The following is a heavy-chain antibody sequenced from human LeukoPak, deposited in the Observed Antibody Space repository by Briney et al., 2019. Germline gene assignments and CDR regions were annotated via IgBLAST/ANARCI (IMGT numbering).Heavy chain of an antibody. Sequence: GASVKVSCKASGYTFTSYGISWVRQAPGQGLEWMGWISAYNGNTNYAQKLQGRVTMTTDTSTSTAYVELRSLRSDDTAVYYCARVKYYYDSSGYYHTSSGYFDYWGQGTLVTVSS. CDR3: ARVKYYYDSSGYYHTSSGYFDY. V-gene: IGHV1-18*01. J-gene: IGHJ4*02. CDR2: ISAYNGNT. CDR1: GYTFTSYG. D-gene: IGHD3-22*01.